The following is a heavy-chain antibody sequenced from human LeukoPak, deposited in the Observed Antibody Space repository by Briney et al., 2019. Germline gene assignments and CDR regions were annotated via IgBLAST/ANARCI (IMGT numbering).Heavy chain of an antibody. CDR1: GYSFTNYW. V-gene: IGHV5-51*01. Sequence: GESLKISCKGSGYSFTNYWIGWVRQMPGKGLEWMGIIYPGDSDTRYSPSFQGQVTISADKSISTAYLQWSSLKASDTAMYYRARHDYGGNSIDAFDIWGQGTMVTVSS. D-gene: IGHD4-23*01. CDR2: IYPGDSDT. J-gene: IGHJ3*02. CDR3: ARHDYGGNSIDAFDI.